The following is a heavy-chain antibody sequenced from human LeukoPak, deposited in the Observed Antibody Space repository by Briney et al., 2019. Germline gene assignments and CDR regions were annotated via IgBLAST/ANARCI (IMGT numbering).Heavy chain of an antibody. Sequence: SETLSLTCTVSGGSISSYYWSWIRQPAGKGLEWIGHIYTSGNTNYDPSLKSRVTMSVDTSKNQFSLKLRSVTAADTAVYYCARDGYYFDSSGYYFWGQGTLVTVSS. CDR1: GGSISSYY. CDR2: IYTSGNT. V-gene: IGHV4-4*07. D-gene: IGHD3-22*01. J-gene: IGHJ4*02. CDR3: ARDGYYFDSSGYYF.